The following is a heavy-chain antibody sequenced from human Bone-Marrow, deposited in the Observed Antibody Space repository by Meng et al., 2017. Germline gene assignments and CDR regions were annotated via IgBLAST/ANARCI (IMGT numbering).Heavy chain of an antibody. CDR3: AREFHHYYGSGSYYTNWFDP. CDR1: GYSISSGYY. J-gene: IGHJ5*02. Sequence: GSLRLSCAVSGYSISSGYYWGWIRQPPGKGLEWIGSIYHSGSTYYNPSLKSRVTISVDTSKNQFSLKLSSVTAADTAVYYCAREFHHYYGSGSYYTNWFDPWGQGTLVTVSS. V-gene: IGHV4-38-2*02. CDR2: IYHSGST. D-gene: IGHD3-10*01.